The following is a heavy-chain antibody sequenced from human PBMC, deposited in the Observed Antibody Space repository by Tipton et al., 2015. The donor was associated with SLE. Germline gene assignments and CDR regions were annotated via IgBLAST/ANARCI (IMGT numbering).Heavy chain of an antibody. D-gene: IGHD3-22*01. CDR3: ARAGGHNYDSSGYHSEAFDI. J-gene: IGHJ3*02. CDR2: IHHTGST. V-gene: IGHV4-38-2*01. Sequence: LRLSCAASGFTFSSYSMNWVRQAPGKGLEWIGSIHHTGSTYYNASLKSRVTISVDTFKNQFSLRLSSVTAADTAVYYCARAGGHNYDSSGYHSEAFDIWGQGTMVTVSS. CDR1: GFTFSSYS.